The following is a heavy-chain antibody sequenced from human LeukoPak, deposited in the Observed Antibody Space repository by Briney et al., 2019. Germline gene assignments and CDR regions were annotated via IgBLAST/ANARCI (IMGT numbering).Heavy chain of an antibody. CDR3: ASDRGYDSSGYNDAFDI. CDR1: GFTFSSYS. V-gene: IGHV3-21*01. CDR2: ISSSSSYI. D-gene: IGHD3-22*01. Sequence: PGGSLRLSCAASGFTFSSYSMNWVRQAPGKGLEWVSSISSSSSYIYYADSVKGRFTISRDNAKNSLYLQMNSLRAEDTAVYYCASDRGYDSSGYNDAFDIWGRGTMVTVSS. J-gene: IGHJ3*02.